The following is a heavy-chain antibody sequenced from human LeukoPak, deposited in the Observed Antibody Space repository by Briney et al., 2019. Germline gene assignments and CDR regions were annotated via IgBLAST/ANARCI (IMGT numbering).Heavy chain of an antibody. Sequence: ASVKVSCKASGYTFTGYYMHWVRQAPGQGLEWMGWINPNSGGTNYAQKFQGRVTMTRDTSIGTAYMELSRLRSDDTAVYYCARDMSYYDSSGYYYVLAAFDIWGQGTMVTVSS. J-gene: IGHJ3*02. CDR3: ARDMSYYDSSGYYYVLAAFDI. CDR2: INPNSGGT. V-gene: IGHV1-2*02. CDR1: GYTFTGYY. D-gene: IGHD3-22*01.